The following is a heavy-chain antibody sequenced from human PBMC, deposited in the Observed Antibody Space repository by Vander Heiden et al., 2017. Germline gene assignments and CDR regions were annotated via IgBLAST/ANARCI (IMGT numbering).Heavy chain of an antibody. D-gene: IGHD2-8*02. J-gene: IGHJ4*02. CDR3: AKRPGGNNPFDS. Sequence: EVQLLESGGGWVQPGGSLRLSCAAPGFTFSSYAMHWVRQAPGKGLEWVSAISVSSDTYYPDSVKGRFTISRDNSKNTVYLQINSLRAEDTAIYYCAKRPGGNNPFDSWGQGTLVTVSS. V-gene: IGHV3-23*01. CDR2: ISVSSDT. CDR1: GFTFSSYA.